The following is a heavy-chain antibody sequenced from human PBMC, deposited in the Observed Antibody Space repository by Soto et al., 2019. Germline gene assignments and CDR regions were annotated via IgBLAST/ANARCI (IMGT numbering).Heavy chain of an antibody. CDR3: ASRLRFYGLDV. V-gene: IGHV4-59*01. CDR1: GGSISSYY. D-gene: IGHD4-17*01. CDR2: IYNGGSI. J-gene: IGHJ6*02. Sequence: QVQLQESGPGLVKPSETLSLTCTVSGGSISSYYWSWIRQPPGKGLEWIGYIYNGGSISYNPSLQGXXTXAXXTSKNQFSLNLRSATAADTAVYYCASRLRFYGLDVWGQGTTVTVSS.